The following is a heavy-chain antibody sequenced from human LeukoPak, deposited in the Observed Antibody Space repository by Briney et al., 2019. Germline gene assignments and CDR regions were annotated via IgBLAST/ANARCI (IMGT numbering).Heavy chain of an antibody. Sequence: SETLSLTCTVSGVSSNNNYWGWIRQSPGKGLEWIGYIYYSGSTNYNPSLKSRVTISVDTSKKQFSLKLSSVTAADTAMYYCARQSRYYGSGKGNTWFDPWGQGTLVTVSS. V-gene: IGHV4-59*08. J-gene: IGHJ5*02. CDR2: IYYSGST. D-gene: IGHD3-10*01. CDR1: GVSSNNNY. CDR3: ARQSRYYGSGKGNTWFDP.